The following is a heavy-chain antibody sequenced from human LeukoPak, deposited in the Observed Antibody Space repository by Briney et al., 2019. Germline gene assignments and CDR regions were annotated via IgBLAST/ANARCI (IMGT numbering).Heavy chain of an antibody. Sequence: SETLSLTCTVSGGSISSITYYWGWIRQPPGKGLEWIGYISYRGTTKYNSSLKSRVTMSVDMSKNQFSLKLTSVIAADTAVYYCARGFDGVAGWFDPWGQGTLVTVSS. CDR1: GGSISSITYY. D-gene: IGHD3-9*01. J-gene: IGHJ5*02. CDR3: ARGFDGVAGWFDP. V-gene: IGHV4-61*05. CDR2: ISYRGTT.